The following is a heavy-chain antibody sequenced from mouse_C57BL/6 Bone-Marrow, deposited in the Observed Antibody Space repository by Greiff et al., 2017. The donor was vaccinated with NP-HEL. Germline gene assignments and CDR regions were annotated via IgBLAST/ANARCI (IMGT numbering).Heavy chain of an antibody. D-gene: IGHD2-2*01. CDR1: GFTFSDYG. CDR3: ASLLWLRRGYAMDY. V-gene: IGHV5-17*01. J-gene: IGHJ4*01. CDR2: ISSGSSTI. Sequence: EVKLMESGGGLVKPGGSLKLSCAASGFTFSDYGMHWVRQAPEKGLEWVAYISSGSSTIYYADTVKGRFTISRDNAKNTLFLQMTSLRSEDTAMYYCASLLWLRRGYAMDYWGQGTSVTVSS.